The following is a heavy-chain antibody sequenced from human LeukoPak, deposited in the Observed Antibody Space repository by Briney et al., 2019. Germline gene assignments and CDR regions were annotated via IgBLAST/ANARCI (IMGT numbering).Heavy chain of an antibody. D-gene: IGHD1-14*01. Sequence: PGGSLRLPCAASGFRFSSYEMNWVRQAPGRGLEWVSYIGNTGRTIYYVDSVKGRFTVSRDNAKNSLYLQMNSLRAEDTAIYYCVRGDRYDYWGQGTLVTVSS. CDR2: IGNTGRTI. J-gene: IGHJ4*02. CDR1: GFRFSSYE. V-gene: IGHV3-48*03. CDR3: VRGDRYDY.